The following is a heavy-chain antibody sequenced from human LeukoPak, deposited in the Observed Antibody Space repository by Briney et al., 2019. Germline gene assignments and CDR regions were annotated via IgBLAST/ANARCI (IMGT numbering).Heavy chain of an antibody. V-gene: IGHV4-4*02. D-gene: IGHD6-6*01. CDR1: GGSISSSDW. CDR2: IYHSGST. CDR3: ARDPDSSSSYYYYGMDV. J-gene: IGHJ6*02. Sequence: SETLSLTCAVSGGSISSSDWWSWVRQPPGKGLEWIGEIYHSGSTNYNPSLKSRVTISVDKSKNQFSLKLSSVTAADTAVYYCARDPDSSSSYYYYGMDVWGQGTTVTASS.